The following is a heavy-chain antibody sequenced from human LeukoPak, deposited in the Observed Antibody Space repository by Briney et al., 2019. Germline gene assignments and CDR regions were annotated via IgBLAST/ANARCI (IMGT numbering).Heavy chain of an antibody. CDR3: ARTSRAGTDY. J-gene: IGHJ4*02. V-gene: IGHV3-7*01. Sequence: GGSLRLSCEASGFTFSRYWMSWVRQAPGKGLQWVANIKQDGSEKYYVDSVKGRFTISRDNAKNTLYLQMNSLRAEDTAVYYCARTSRAGTDYWGQGTLVTVSS. CDR1: GFTFSRYW. CDR2: IKQDGSEK. D-gene: IGHD6-13*01.